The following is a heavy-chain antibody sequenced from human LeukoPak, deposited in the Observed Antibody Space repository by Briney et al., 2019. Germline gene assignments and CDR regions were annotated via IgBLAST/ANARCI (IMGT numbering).Heavy chain of an antibody. CDR3: ARAGGIAAAGNWFDP. Sequence: GASVKVSCKASGGTLSSYAISWVRQAPGQGLEWMGGIIPIFGTANYAQKFQGRVTITADESTSTAYMELSSLRSEDTAVYYCARAGGIAAAGNWFDPWGQGTLVTVSS. V-gene: IGHV1-69*13. D-gene: IGHD6-13*01. J-gene: IGHJ5*02. CDR2: IIPIFGTA. CDR1: GGTLSSYA.